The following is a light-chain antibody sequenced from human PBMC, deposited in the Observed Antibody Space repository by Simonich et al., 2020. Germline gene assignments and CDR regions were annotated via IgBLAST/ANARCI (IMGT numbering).Light chain of an antibody. J-gene: IGKJ2*01. CDR3: QQYYSTPYT. CDR2: WAS. CDR1: QSVLYSSNNKNY. V-gene: IGKV4-1*01. Sequence: DIVMTQSPDSLAVSLGARATIHCKSSQSVLYSSNNKNYLAWYQQKPGQPPKLLIYWASTRESGVPDRFRGSGSGTDFTLTISILQAEDVAVYYCQQYYSTPYTFGQGTKLEIK.